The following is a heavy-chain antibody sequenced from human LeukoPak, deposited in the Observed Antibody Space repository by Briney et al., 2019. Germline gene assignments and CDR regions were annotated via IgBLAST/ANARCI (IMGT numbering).Heavy chain of an antibody. Sequence: GGSLRLSCAASGFTFSSYAMSWVRQAPGKGLERVSAISGSGASTFYADSVKGRFTISRDKSNNTLYLQMNSLRAEDTAVYYCAKDYAYYYGSGIGGFDYWGQGTLVTVSS. CDR1: GFTFSSYA. V-gene: IGHV3-23*01. D-gene: IGHD3-10*01. J-gene: IGHJ4*02. CDR2: ISGSGAST. CDR3: AKDYAYYYGSGIGGFDY.